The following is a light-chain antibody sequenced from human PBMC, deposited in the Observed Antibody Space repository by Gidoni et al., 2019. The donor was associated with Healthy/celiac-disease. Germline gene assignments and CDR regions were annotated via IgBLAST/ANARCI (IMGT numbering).Light chain of an antibody. CDR1: QSISIW. Sequence: DIQMTQSTSTLSASVGDRVTVTCRASQSISIWLAWYQQKPGKAPKLLMYKASSLESGVHSRFSGSGSGTEFTLTISSLQPDDFATYYCQQYNSYSPWTFXXXTRVEIK. J-gene: IGKJ1*01. CDR2: KAS. CDR3: QQYNSYSPWT. V-gene: IGKV1-5*03.